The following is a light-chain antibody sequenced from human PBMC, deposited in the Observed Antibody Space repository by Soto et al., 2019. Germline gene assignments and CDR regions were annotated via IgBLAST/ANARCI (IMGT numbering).Light chain of an antibody. Sequence: AIQLTQSPSSLSASVGDTVTITCRASQGITRTLAWYQQIPVKPPKLLIYDASTLQTGVPPRFSGSGSGTDFTLAISRLQPEDFATYFCQQFDSYPLTFGGGTKVDLK. CDR2: DAS. CDR1: QGITRT. J-gene: IGKJ4*01. CDR3: QQFDSYPLT. V-gene: IGKV1-13*02.